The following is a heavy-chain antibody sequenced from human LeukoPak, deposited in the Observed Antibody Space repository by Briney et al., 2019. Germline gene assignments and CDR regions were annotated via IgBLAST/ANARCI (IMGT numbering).Heavy chain of an antibody. J-gene: IGHJ5*02. CDR3: ARGIPDSSSWAPGFYP. CDR2: INHSGST. D-gene: IGHD6-13*01. CDR1: GGSFRGYY. Sequence: SETLSLTCAVYGGSFRGYYWSWIRQPPRKGLEWIGEINHSGSTNYNPSLKSRVTISVDTSKNQFSLKLSSVTAADTAVYYCARGIPDSSSWAPGFYPWGQGTLVTVSS. V-gene: IGHV4-34*01.